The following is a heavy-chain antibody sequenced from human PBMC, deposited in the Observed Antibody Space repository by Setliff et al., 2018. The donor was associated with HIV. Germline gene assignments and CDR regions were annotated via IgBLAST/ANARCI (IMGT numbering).Heavy chain of an antibody. CDR2: IFHGGNT. Sequence: PSETLSLTCTVSGGPIRSPNWWSWVRQPPGKGLEWIGEIFHGGNTNYSPSLESRVTLSVDKSKNQFSLRLSSVTAADTAVYYCASASGNSSSWYTAWYYYYYMDVWGKGTTVTVSS. J-gene: IGHJ6*03. CDR3: ASASGNSSSWYTAWYYYYYMDV. CDR1: GGPIRSPNW. V-gene: IGHV4-4*02. D-gene: IGHD6-13*01.